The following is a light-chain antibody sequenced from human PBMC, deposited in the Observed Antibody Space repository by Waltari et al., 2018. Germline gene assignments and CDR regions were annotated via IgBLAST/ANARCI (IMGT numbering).Light chain of an antibody. CDR2: DVS. CDR3: SSYTSTNTII. V-gene: IGLV2-14*03. CDR1: GSDIGYYNF. J-gene: IGLJ2*01. Sequence: QSALAQSASVSGSPGQSITISCTGTGSDIGYYNFVSWYQQHPGKAPKLLIFDVSRWSSGVSHRFSGSKSGNTASLTISGLQAEDEADYDCSSYTSTNTIIFGGGTKVTVL.